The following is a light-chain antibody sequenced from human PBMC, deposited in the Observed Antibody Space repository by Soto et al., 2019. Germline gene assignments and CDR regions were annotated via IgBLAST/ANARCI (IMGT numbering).Light chain of an antibody. CDR1: QNIASS. CDR3: QQYYDWPLT. V-gene: IGKV3-15*01. Sequence: EMVMTQSPAALSVSPGERVTLSCRASQNIASSLDWYQQIPGQRPRLLFYGGSTSTPAVPARFSGSGSGTEFTLAISSLQSEDFAVYYCQQYYDWPLTFGGATRVEIK. CDR2: GGS. J-gene: IGKJ4*02.